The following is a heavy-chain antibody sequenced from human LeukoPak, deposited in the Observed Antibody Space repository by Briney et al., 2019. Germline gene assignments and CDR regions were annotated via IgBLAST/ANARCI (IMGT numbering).Heavy chain of an antibody. CDR1: GGSFSDYY. J-gene: IGHJ5*02. CDR3: ARVKKRYCSGGSCYRGGWFDP. D-gene: IGHD2-15*01. V-gene: IGHV4-34*01. Sequence: PSETLSLTCAVYGGSFSDYYWSWIRQPPGKGLEWIGEINHSGSTNYNPSLKSRVTISVDTSKNQFSLKLSSVTAADTAVYYCARVKKRYCSGGSCYRGGWFDPWGQGTLVTVSS. CDR2: INHSGST.